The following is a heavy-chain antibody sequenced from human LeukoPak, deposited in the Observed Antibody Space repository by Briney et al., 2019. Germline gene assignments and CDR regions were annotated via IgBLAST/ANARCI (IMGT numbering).Heavy chain of an antibody. V-gene: IGHV1-69*05. Sequence: ASVKVSCNASGGTFTSYAISWGRHAPGQGLEWMGGIISIFGTANYAQKFQGRVTITTDESTSTAYMELRSLRSEDTAVYYCARDRGIAGAVDLFDYWGQGTLVTVSS. CDR1: GGTFTSYA. CDR3: ARDRGIAGAVDLFDY. J-gene: IGHJ4*02. CDR2: IISIFGTA. D-gene: IGHD6-13*01.